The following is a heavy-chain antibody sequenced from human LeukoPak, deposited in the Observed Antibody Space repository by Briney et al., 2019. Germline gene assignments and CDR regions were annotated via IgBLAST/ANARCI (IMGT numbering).Heavy chain of an antibody. V-gene: IGHV3-23*01. CDR1: GLTFSSYA. D-gene: IGHD3-22*01. J-gene: IGHJ4*02. CDR2: ISGSGGST. CDR3: AKRPSYYYDSSALSYYFDY. Sequence: GASLRLSCAASGLTFSSYAMSWVRQAPGKGLEWVSAISGSGGSTYYADFVKGRFTISRDNSKNTLYLQMNSLRAEDTAVYYCAKRPSYYYDSSALSYYFDYWGQGTLVTVSS.